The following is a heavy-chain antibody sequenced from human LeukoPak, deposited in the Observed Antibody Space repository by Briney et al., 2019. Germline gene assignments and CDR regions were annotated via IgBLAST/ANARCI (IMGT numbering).Heavy chain of an antibody. CDR3: ARGKRYSGSYFDY. V-gene: IGHV3-30-3*01. CDR1: GSTVSSYA. D-gene: IGHD1-26*01. CDR2: ISFDGSNK. Sequence: GRSLRPSCSASGSTVSSYAMHWVRQAPGKGLGWVAVISFDGSNKYYADSVKGRFTISRDNSKNTLYLQMNSLRAEDTAVYYCARGKRYSGSYFDYWGQGTLVTVSS. J-gene: IGHJ4*02.